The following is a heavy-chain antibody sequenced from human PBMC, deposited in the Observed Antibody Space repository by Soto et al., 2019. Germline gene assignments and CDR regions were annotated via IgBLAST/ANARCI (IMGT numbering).Heavy chain of an antibody. CDR1: GVSITSYF. Sequence: PSETLSLTCTVSGVSITSYFWSWIRQTPGKGLDWIGSISFSGATYSNPSLKGRAALSVDTSENHLSLTLKSVTSADTAVYFCARDRREGYKRYLDFPGQANQLTVSS. D-gene: IGHD3-9*01. CDR2: ISFSGAT. CDR3: ARDRREGYKRYLDF. J-gene: IGHJ4*02. V-gene: IGHV4-59*01.